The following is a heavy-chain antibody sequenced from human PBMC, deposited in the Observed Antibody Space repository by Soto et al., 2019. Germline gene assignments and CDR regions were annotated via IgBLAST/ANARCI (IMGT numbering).Heavy chain of an antibody. CDR1: GGSISSYC. CDR2: MYNTGST. Sequence: QVQLQESGPGLVKPSETLSLTCTVSGGSISSYCWSWIRQPPGKGLEWIGYMYNTGSTVYNPSLKSRVTISVDTSKNQFSLKLNAVTAADTAVYYCARDLWGYCGTDCYPLDVWGQGTTVTVSS. D-gene: IGHD2-21*02. J-gene: IGHJ6*02. CDR3: ARDLWGYCGTDCYPLDV. V-gene: IGHV4-59*01.